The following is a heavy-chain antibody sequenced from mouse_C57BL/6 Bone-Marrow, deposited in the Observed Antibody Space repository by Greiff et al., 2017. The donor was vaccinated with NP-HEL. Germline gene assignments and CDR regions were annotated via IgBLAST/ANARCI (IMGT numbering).Heavy chain of an antibody. J-gene: IGHJ1*03. CDR2: ISRGGSYT. CDR1: GFTFSSYG. V-gene: IGHV5-6*01. CDR3: ARVVASWYLDV. Sequence: EVNVVESGGDLVKPGGSLKLSCAASGFTFSSYGMSWVRQTPDKRLEWVATISRGGSYTYYPDSVKGRFTISRDNAKNTLYLQMSSLKSEDTAMYDGARVVASWYLDVWGTGTTVTVSS. D-gene: IGHD1-1*01.